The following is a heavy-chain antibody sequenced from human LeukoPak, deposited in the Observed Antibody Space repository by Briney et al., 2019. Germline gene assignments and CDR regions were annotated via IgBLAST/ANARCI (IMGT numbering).Heavy chain of an antibody. D-gene: IGHD1-26*01. V-gene: IGHV4-59*01. CDR2: IYYSGST. CDR3: ARTPYSGSYSWFDP. J-gene: IGHJ5*02. Sequence: PSETLSLTCTVSGGSISSYYWSWIRQPPGKGLEWIGYIYYSGSTNYIPSLKSRVTISVDTSKNQFSLKLSSVTAADTAVYYCARTPYSGSYSWFDPWGQGTLVTVSS. CDR1: GGSISSYY.